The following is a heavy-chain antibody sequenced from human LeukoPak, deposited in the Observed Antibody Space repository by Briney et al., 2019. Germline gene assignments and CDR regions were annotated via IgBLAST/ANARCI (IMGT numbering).Heavy chain of an antibody. D-gene: IGHD5-24*01. CDR3: AIWTRRDGYNFDY. CDR2: ITSGSGGRP. Sequence: GGSLRLSCAASGFTFNNYALSWVRQAPGKGLEWVSAITSGSGGRPFYADSVKGRFTISRDNSKNTLYLQMNSLRDEDTAVYYCAIWTRRDGYNFDYWGQGTPVTVSS. J-gene: IGHJ4*02. CDR1: GFTFNNYA. V-gene: IGHV3-23*01.